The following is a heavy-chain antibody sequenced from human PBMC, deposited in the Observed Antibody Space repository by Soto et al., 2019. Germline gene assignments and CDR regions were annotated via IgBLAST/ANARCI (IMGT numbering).Heavy chain of an antibody. CDR1: GGSISSYY. CDR2: IYYSGST. CDR3: ASSFYAFDI. V-gene: IGHV4-59*01. Sequence: SETLSLTCTVSGGSISSYYWSWIRQPPGKGLEWIGYIYYSGSTNYNPSLKSRVTISVDTSKNQFSLKLSSVTAADTAVYYCASSFYAFDIWGQGTMVTVSS. J-gene: IGHJ3*02.